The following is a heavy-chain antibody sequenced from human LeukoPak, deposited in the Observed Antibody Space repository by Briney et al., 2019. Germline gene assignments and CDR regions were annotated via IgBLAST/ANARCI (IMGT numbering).Heavy chain of an antibody. D-gene: IGHD2-15*01. J-gene: IGHJ6*02. CDR3: ARGAGYCSGGSCYSLYYYGMDV. Sequence: GGSLRLSCAASGFTVSSNYMSWVRQAPGKGLEWVSVIYSGGSTYYADSVKGRFTISRDNSKNTLYLQMNSLRAEDTAVCYCARGAGYCSGGSCYSLYYYGMDVWGQGTTVTVSS. CDR2: IYSGGST. V-gene: IGHV3-53*01. CDR1: GFTVSSNY.